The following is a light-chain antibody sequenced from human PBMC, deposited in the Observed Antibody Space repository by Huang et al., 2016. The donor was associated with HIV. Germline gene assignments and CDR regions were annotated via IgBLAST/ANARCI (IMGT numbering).Light chain of an antibody. V-gene: IGKV3-15*01. CDR2: GAS. Sequence: EIVMTQSPATLSVSPGERATLSYRASQSVSSNLAWYQQKPGQAPRLLIYGASTRATGIPARFSGSGSVTEFTLTISSLQSEDFAVYYCQQNNNWPPLFTFGPGTKVDIK. CDR1: QSVSSN. CDR3: QQNNNWPPLFT. J-gene: IGKJ3*01.